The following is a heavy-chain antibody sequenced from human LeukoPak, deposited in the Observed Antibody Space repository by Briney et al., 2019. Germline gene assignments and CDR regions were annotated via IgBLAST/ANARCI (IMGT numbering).Heavy chain of an antibody. Sequence: RASETLSLTCTVSGGSIIRTDYYWGWIRQPPGKGLEWIGSIYHSGSTYYNPSLESRVSVSVDTSKSQFSLRLSSVTAADTAVYYCATSYGSNSYWGQGTLVTVSS. CDR1: GGSIIRTDYY. CDR3: ATSYGSNSY. CDR2: IYHSGST. J-gene: IGHJ4*02. V-gene: IGHV4-39*01. D-gene: IGHD6-19*01.